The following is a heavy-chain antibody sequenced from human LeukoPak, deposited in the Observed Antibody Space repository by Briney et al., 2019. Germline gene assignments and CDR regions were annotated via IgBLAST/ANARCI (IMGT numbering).Heavy chain of an antibody. D-gene: IGHD6-13*01. CDR2: ISSSSAKI. V-gene: IGHV3-48*04. CDR1: EFTFVRYA. J-gene: IGHJ6*03. CDR3: ARDPSYASSWYHYMDV. Sequence: GGSLRLFYAASEFTFVRYAMYWVRQAPGKGLEGVSYISSSSAKIDYAESVKGRFTISRDNSKNSLYLQMDSLRAEDTAVYYCARDPSYASSWYHYMDVWGKGTTVTVSS.